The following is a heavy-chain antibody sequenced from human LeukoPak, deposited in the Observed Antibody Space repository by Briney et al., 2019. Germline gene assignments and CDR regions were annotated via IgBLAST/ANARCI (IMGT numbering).Heavy chain of an antibody. V-gene: IGHV3-48*01. Sequence: GGSLRLPCAASGFTFSSYSTNWVRQAPGKGLEWVSYISSSSSTIYYADSVKGRFTISRDNAKKSLYLQMNSLRVEDTAVYYCARGSGNYYYSYLDYWGQGALVTVSS. D-gene: IGHD1-26*01. CDR2: ISSSSSTI. CDR1: GFTFSSYS. J-gene: IGHJ4*02. CDR3: ARGSGNYYYSYLDY.